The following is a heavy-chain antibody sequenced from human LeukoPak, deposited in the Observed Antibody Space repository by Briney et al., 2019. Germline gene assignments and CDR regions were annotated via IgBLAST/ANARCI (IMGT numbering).Heavy chain of an antibody. D-gene: IGHD2-15*01. V-gene: IGHV3-9*01. CDR1: GFSFDGYA. Sequence: GGSLRLSCAASGFSFDGYAMHWVRQAPGKGLEWVSGISWSSGSIAYADSVKGRFTISRDNAKNSLYLQMNSLRAEDTALYYCAKGWWHYYYYYGMDVWGQGTTVTVSS. J-gene: IGHJ6*02. CDR3: AKGWWHYYYYYGMDV. CDR2: ISWSSGSI.